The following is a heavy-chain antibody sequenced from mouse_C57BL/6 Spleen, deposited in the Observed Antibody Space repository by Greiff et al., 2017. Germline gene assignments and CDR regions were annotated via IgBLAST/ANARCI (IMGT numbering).Heavy chain of an antibody. CDR1: GYSITSGYY. V-gene: IGHV3-6*01. D-gene: IGHD2-3*01. J-gene: IGHJ3*01. CDR2: ISYDGSN. Sequence: EVKVEESGPGLVKPSQSLSLTCSVTGYSITSGYYWNWIRQFPGNKLEWMGYISYDGSNNYNPSLKNRISITRDTSKNQFFLKLNSVTTEDTATYYCARDQGGLLSWFAYWGQGTLVTVSA. CDR3: ARDQGGLLSWFAY.